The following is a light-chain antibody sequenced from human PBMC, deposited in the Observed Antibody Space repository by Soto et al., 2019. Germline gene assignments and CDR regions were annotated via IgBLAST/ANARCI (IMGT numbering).Light chain of an antibody. V-gene: IGKV1-39*01. J-gene: IGKJ5*01. CDR3: HHIHSIPIT. CDR1: QIVSNE. CDR2: AAS. Sequence: DIHMTHSPSSLSASVLYRVSITVRSIQIVSNELNLYQQKPGKAPKLLIFAASSLQSGVPSRFSGSGSGTPFTLTTSSLQPEDFATSYCHHIHSIPITFGQGTRLEIK.